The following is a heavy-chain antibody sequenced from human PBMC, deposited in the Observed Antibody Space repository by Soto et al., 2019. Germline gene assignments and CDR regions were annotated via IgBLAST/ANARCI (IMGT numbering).Heavy chain of an antibody. D-gene: IGHD3-22*01. J-gene: IGHJ4*02. CDR3: ARAEYDSSGGFDY. Sequence: SETLSLTCAVYGGSFSGYYWSWIRQPPGKGLEWIGEINHSGSTNYNPSLKSRVTISVDTSKNQFSLKLSSVTAADTAVYYCARAEYDSSGGFDYWGQGTLVTVSS. CDR1: GGSFSGYY. V-gene: IGHV4-34*01. CDR2: INHSGST.